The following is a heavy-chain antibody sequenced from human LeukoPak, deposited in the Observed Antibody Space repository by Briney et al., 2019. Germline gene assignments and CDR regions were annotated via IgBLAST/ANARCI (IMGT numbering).Heavy chain of an antibody. V-gene: IGHV1-46*01. J-gene: IGHJ4*02. D-gene: IGHD6-19*01. CDR2: INPSGGRT. CDR3: ARDHLRDSSGWAGDY. CDR1: GYTFTSYY. Sequence: ASVKVSCKASGYTFTSYYMHWVRQAPGHGLEWMGIINPSGGRTSYAQKFQGRVTMTRDTSTSTVYMELSSLRSEDTAVYYCARDHLRDSSGWAGDYWGQGNLVTVSS.